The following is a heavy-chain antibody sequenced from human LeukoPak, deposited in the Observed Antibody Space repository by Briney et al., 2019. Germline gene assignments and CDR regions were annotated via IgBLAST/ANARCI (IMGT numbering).Heavy chain of an antibody. CDR3: ARGYYARSYYFDY. V-gene: IGHV4-34*01. CDR1: GGSFSGYY. J-gene: IGHJ4*02. CDR2: INHSGSA. Sequence: SETLSLTCAVYGGSFSGYYWSWIRQPPGKGLEWIGEINHSGSANYNPSHKSRVTISVDTSKNQFSLKLSSVTAADTAVYYCARGYYARSYYFDYWGQGTLVTVSS. D-gene: IGHD2/OR15-2a*01.